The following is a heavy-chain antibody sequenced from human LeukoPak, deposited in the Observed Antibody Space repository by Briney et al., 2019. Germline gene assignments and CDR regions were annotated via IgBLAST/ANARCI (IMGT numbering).Heavy chain of an antibody. CDR3: ARGAVWGSYRDYFDY. CDR2: ISSSSSYI. Sequence: PGGSLRLSCAASGFTFSSYSMNWVRQAPGKRLEWVSSISSSSSYIYYADSVKGRFTISRDNAKNSLYLQMNSLRAEDTAVYYCARGAVWGSYRDYFDYWGQGTLVTVSS. D-gene: IGHD3-16*02. V-gene: IGHV3-21*01. J-gene: IGHJ4*02. CDR1: GFTFSSYS.